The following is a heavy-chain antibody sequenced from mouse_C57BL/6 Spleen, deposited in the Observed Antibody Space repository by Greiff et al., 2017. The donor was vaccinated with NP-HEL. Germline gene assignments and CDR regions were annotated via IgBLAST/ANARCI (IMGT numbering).Heavy chain of an antibody. CDR2: ISNLAYSI. CDR3: ARQGDYGNFAYAMDY. CDR1: GFTFSDYG. Sequence: EVQLVESGGGLVQPGGSLKLSCAASGFTFSDYGMAWVRQAPRKGPEWVAFISNLAYSIYYADTVTGRFTISRENAKNTLYLEMSSLRSEDTAMYYCARQGDYGNFAYAMDYWGQGTSVTVSS. J-gene: IGHJ4*01. D-gene: IGHD2-1*01. V-gene: IGHV5-15*01.